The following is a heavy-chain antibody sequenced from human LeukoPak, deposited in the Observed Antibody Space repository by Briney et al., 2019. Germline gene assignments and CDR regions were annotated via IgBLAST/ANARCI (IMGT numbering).Heavy chain of an antibody. CDR3: AREDIVVVPAADYYYYYGMDV. V-gene: IGHV1-69*04. J-gene: IGHJ6*02. CDR1: GGTFSNCA. D-gene: IGHD2-2*01. Sequence: SVKVSCKASGGTFSNCAVSWVRQAPGQGLEWMGRIIPILGIANYAQKFQGRVTITADKSTSTAYMELSSLRSEDTAVYYCAREDIVVVPAADYYYYYGMDVWGQGTTVTVSS. CDR2: IIPILGIA.